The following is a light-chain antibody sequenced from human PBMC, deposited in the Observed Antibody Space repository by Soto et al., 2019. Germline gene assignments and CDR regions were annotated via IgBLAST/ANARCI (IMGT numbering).Light chain of an antibody. CDR1: QVINSF. CDR3: QQLNSYPIT. V-gene: IGKV1-13*02. J-gene: IGKJ5*01. Sequence: AIQLTLSPSSLSASVGDRVTITCRASQVINSFLAWYQQKPGKAPKLLIYAASSLQTGVPSRFSGSGSATDFTLTINSLQPEDFATYYCQQLNSYPITFGQGTRLEIK. CDR2: AAS.